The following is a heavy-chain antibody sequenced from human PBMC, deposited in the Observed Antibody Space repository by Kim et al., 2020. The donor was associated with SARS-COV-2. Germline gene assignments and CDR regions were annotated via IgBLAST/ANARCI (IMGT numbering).Heavy chain of an antibody. CDR2: INTNTGNP. CDR3: ARGLPFRVPLGPDIRLRFDP. Sequence: ASVKVSCKASGYTFTSYAMNWVRQAPGQGLEWMGWINTNTGNPTYAQGFTGRFVFSLDTSVSTAYLQISSLKAEDTAVYYCARGLPFRVPLGPDIRLRFDPWRQGTL. CDR1: GYTFTSYA. J-gene: IGHJ5*02. V-gene: IGHV7-4-1*02. D-gene: IGHD3-16*01.